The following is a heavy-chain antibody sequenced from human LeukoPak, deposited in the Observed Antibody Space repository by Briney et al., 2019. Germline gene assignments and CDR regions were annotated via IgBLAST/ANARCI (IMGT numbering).Heavy chain of an antibody. Sequence: GGSLRLSCAASGFTFSSYSMNWVRQAPGKGLEWVSSISGLTTYIYYADSLKGRFTISRDNSKNTLYLQMNSLRAEDTAVYYCARDYGDYSWGQGTLVTVSS. J-gene: IGHJ4*02. CDR2: ISGLTTYI. D-gene: IGHD4-17*01. V-gene: IGHV3-21*01. CDR3: ARDYGDYS. CDR1: GFTFSSYS.